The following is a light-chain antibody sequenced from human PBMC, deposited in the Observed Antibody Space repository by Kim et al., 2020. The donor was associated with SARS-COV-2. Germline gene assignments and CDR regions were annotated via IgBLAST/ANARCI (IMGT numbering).Light chain of an antibody. J-gene: IGLJ3*02. CDR1: TNNVGNQG. Sequence: QTATPTCTGNTNNVGNQGAAWLQQHQGHPPKLLSYRNNNRPSGISERFSASRSGDTASLTITGLQPEDETDYYCSAWDSSLNVWVFGGGTQLTVL. CDR2: RNN. V-gene: IGLV10-54*04. CDR3: SAWDSSLNVWV.